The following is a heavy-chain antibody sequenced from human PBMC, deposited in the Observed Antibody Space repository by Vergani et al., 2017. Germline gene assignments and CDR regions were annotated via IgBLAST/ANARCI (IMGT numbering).Heavy chain of an antibody. Sequence: EVQLVQSRAEVEKPGESLKISCKGSGYSFTSYWIGWVRQMPGKGLEWMRIIYPADSDTRYSPSFQGKVTISADKSISTAYLQWSSLNASDTAMYYCAGNVGRASTSPKVIAARIPGYMDVWGKVTTVTVSS. CDR3: AGNVGRASTSPKVIAARIPGYMDV. D-gene: IGHD6-6*01. V-gene: IGHV5-51*03. CDR2: IYPADSDT. J-gene: IGHJ6*03. CDR1: GYSFTSYW.